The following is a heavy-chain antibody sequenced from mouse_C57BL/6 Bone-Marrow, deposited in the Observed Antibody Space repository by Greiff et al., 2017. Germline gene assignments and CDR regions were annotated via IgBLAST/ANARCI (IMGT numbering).Heavy chain of an antibody. CDR1: GYTFTSYW. CDR2: INPSNGGT. V-gene: IGHV1-53*01. Sequence: QVQLKQPGTELVKPGASVKLSCKASGYTFTSYWMHWVKQRPGQGLEWIGNINPSNGGTNYNEKFKSKATLTVDKSSSTAYMQLSSLTSEDSAVYYCARCDYDRAWFAYWGQGTLVTVSA. CDR3: ARCDYDRAWFAY. J-gene: IGHJ3*01. D-gene: IGHD2-4*01.